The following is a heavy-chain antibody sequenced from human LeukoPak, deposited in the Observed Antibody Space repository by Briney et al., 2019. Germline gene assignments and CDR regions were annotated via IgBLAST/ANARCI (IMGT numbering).Heavy chain of an antibody. CDR2: ISYDGSNK. D-gene: IGHD3-10*01. CDR1: GFTFSSYG. Sequence: PGRSLRLSCAASGFTFSSYGMHWVRQAPGKGLEWVAVISYDGSNKYYADSVKGRFTISRDNAKNSLYLQMNSLRAEDTAVYYCARDTLMLWFGEYPPAFDYWGQGTLVTVSS. CDR3: ARDTLMLWFGEYPPAFDY. J-gene: IGHJ4*02. V-gene: IGHV3-30*03.